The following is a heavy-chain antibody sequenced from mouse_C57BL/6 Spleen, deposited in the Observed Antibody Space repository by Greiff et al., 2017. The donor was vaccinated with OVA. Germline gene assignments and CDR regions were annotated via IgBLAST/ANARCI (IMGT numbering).Heavy chain of an antibody. V-gene: IGHV5-4*01. Sequence: EVQLVESGGGLVKPGGSLKLSCAASGFTFSSYAMSWVRQTPEKRLEWVATISDGGSYTYYPDNVKGRFTIARDNAKNNLYLQMSHLKSEDTAMYYGARDRGLTGVYYFDYWGQGTTLTVSS. CDR1: GFTFSSYA. CDR2: ISDGGSYT. D-gene: IGHD4-1*01. CDR3: ARDRGLTGVYYFDY. J-gene: IGHJ2*01.